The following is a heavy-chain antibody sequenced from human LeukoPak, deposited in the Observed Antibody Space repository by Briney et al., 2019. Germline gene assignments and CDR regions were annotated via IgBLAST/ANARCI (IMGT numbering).Heavy chain of an antibody. V-gene: IGHV4-4*07. CDR1: GGSISSYY. CDR3: AREFSYGSNYFDP. J-gene: IGHJ5*02. D-gene: IGHD5-18*01. Sequence: SETLSLTCTVSGGSISSYYWSWIRQPAGKGLEWIGRIYTSGSTNHNPSLNNRDTMSIDTSKNQFSLKLSSVTAADTAVYYCAREFSYGSNYFDPWGQGTLVTVSS. CDR2: IYTSGST.